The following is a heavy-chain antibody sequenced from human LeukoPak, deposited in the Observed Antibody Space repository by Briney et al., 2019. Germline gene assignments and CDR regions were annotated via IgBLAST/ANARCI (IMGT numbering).Heavy chain of an antibody. V-gene: IGHV3-74*01. CDR3: AREKSSGYYYVRWFDP. J-gene: IGHJ5*02. CDR1: GFTFSSYW. D-gene: IGHD3-22*01. Sequence: GGSLRLSCAASGFTFSSYWMYWVRQAPGKGLVWVSRINGDGSSTTYADSVKGRFTISRDNAKNTLYLQMNSLRAEDTAVYYCAREKSSGYYYVRWFDPWGQGTLVTVSS. CDR2: INGDGSST.